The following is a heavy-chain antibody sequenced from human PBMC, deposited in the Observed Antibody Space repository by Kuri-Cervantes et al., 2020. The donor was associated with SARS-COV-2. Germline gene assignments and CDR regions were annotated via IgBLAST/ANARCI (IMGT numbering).Heavy chain of an antibody. CDR1: GGSISSSSYY. CDR3: AGSLGTIFGVAIEDAFDI. V-gene: IGHV4-39*07. Sequence: SETLSLTCTVSGGSISSSSYYWGWIRQPPGKGLEWIGSIYTSGSTNYNPSLKSRVTMSVDTSKNQFSLKLSSVTAADTAVYYCAGSLGTIFGVAIEDAFDIWGQGTMVTVSS. D-gene: IGHD3-3*01. CDR2: IYTSGST. J-gene: IGHJ3*02.